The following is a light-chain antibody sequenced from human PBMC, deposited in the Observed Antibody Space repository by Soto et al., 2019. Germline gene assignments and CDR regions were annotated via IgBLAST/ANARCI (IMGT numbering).Light chain of an antibody. CDR2: GAS. J-gene: IGKJ1*01. CDR1: QSVGGS. CDR3: QQRSNWRT. V-gene: IGKV3-11*01. Sequence: EIVLRQSPATLSVSPWERATLSCRASQSVGGSLAWYHQKPGQPPRILMYGASARASGVPLRISGRGSGTDFTLTISSLEPEDFAVYYCQQRSNWRTFGQGTKVDIK.